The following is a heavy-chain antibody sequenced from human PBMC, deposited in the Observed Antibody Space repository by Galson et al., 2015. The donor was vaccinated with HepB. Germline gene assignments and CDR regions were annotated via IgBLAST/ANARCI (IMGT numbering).Heavy chain of an antibody. CDR1: GFTFSTYT. CDR2: ISGSGDST. CDR3: AKVGLAGRSSYFGY. V-gene: IGHV3-23*01. Sequence: SLRLSCAASGFTFSTYTMNWVRQAPGKGLEWVSEISGSGDSTYYADSVRGRFTFSRDNSKNTLYLQMNSLRADDTAVYYCAKVGLAGRSSYFGYWGPGTLVTVSS. J-gene: IGHJ4*02. D-gene: IGHD6-19*01.